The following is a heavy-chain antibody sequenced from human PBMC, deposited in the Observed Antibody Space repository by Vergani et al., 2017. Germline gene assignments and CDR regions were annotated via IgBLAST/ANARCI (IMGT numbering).Heavy chain of an antibody. D-gene: IGHD2-15*01. J-gene: IGHJ5*02. V-gene: IGHV4-39*01. CDR2: IYYWGST. Sequence: QLQLQESGPGLVKPSETLSLTCTVSGGSISSSSYYWGWIRQPPGKGLEWIGRIYYWGSTYYNPSLKSRVTISVDTSKNQFSLKLSSVTAADTAAYYCARHDVGYCSGGSCYSIDPWGQGTLVTVSS. CDR1: GGSISSSSYY. CDR3: ARHDVGYCSGGSCYSIDP.